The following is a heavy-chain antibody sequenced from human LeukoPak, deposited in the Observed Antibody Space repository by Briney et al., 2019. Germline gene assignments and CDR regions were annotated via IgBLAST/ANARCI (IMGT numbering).Heavy chain of an antibody. Sequence: ASVKVSCKASGYTFTSNGISWVRQAPGQGLEWMGGIIPIFGTANYAQKFQGRVTITTDESTSTAYMELSSLRSEDTAVYYCARDRRGAFDIWGQGTMVTVSS. CDR2: IIPIFGTA. V-gene: IGHV1-69*05. CDR3: ARDRRGAFDI. J-gene: IGHJ3*02. CDR1: GYTFTSNG. D-gene: IGHD5-24*01.